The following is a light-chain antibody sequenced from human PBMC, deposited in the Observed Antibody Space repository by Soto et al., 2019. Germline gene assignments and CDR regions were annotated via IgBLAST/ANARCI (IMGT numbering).Light chain of an antibody. CDR3: QLRRT. J-gene: IGKJ1*01. CDR2: GAS. V-gene: IGKV3-20*01. CDR1: QTVSNNY. Sequence: ETVWTPSPGSLSFSLVDRATLSCRASQTVSNNYLAWYQQKPGQAPRLLIYGASSRATGIPDRFSGTGSGTDFTLTISRLEPEDFAVYYCQLRRTCGQGTKVDIK.